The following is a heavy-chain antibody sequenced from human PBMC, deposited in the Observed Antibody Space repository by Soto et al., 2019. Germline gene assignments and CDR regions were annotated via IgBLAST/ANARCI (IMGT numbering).Heavy chain of an antibody. V-gene: IGHV4-34*01. D-gene: IGHD4-17*01. Sequence: PSETLSLTCAVYGGSFSGYYWSWIRQPPGKGLEWIGEINHSGSTNYNPSLKSRVTISVDTSKNQFSLKLSSVTAADTAVYYCATSWATVTTSHWFDPWGQGTLVTVSS. CDR3: ATSWATVTTSHWFDP. CDR2: INHSGST. J-gene: IGHJ5*02. CDR1: GGSFSGYY.